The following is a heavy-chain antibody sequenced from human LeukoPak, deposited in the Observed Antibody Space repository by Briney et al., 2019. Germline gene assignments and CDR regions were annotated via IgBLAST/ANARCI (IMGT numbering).Heavy chain of an antibody. Sequence: PGGSLRLSCAASGFTFSGFAMSWIRQAPGKGLEWVSSISRSGESTFYADSVKGRFTISRDNAKNSLYLQMNSLRAEDTAVYYCARDGVVPGPWHFDCWGQGTLVTVSS. V-gene: IGHV3-23*01. CDR2: ISRSGEST. D-gene: IGHD3-3*01. CDR3: ARDGVVPGPWHFDC. CDR1: GFTFSGFA. J-gene: IGHJ4*02.